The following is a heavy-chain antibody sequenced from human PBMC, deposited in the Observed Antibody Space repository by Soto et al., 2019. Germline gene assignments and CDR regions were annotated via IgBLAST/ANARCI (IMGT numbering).Heavy chain of an antibody. CDR3: ATTPPRLRFLEWFPKRMFDP. Sequence: ASVKVSCKVSGYTLTELSMHWVRQAPGKGLEWMGGFDPEDGETIYAQKFQSRVTMTEDTSTDTAYMELSSLRSEGTAVYYCATTPPRLRFLEWFPKRMFDPWGQGTQVTVSS. D-gene: IGHD3-3*01. J-gene: IGHJ5*02. CDR1: GYTLTELS. V-gene: IGHV1-24*01. CDR2: FDPEDGET.